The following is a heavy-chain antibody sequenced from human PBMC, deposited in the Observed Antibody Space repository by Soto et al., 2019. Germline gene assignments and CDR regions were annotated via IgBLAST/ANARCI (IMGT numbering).Heavy chain of an antibody. J-gene: IGHJ6*02. Sequence: ASVKVSCKASGYTFTSYYMHWVRQAPGQGLEWMGIINPSGGSTSYAQKFQGRVTMTRDTSTSTVYMELSSLRSEDTAVYYCARTPNTTPRSIFNYYDSSVGQTYYYYYYGMDVWGQGTTVTVSS. V-gene: IGHV1-46*01. CDR1: GYTFTSYY. CDR3: ARTPNTTPRSIFNYYDSSVGQTYYYYYYGMDV. CDR2: INPSGGST. D-gene: IGHD3-22*01.